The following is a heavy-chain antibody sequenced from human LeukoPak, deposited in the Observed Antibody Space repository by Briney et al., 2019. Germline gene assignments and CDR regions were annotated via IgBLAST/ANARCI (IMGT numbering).Heavy chain of an antibody. CDR1: GYTFTSYG. D-gene: IGHD6-13*01. CDR2: ISAYNGNT. Sequence: ASVKVSCKASGYTFTSYGISWVRQAPGQGLEWMGWISAYNGNTNYAQKLQGRVTMTTDTSTSTAYMELRSLRSDDTAVYYCARSSSDVLGSSYWDYWGQGTLVTVSS. CDR3: ARSSSDVLGSSYWDY. V-gene: IGHV1-18*01. J-gene: IGHJ4*02.